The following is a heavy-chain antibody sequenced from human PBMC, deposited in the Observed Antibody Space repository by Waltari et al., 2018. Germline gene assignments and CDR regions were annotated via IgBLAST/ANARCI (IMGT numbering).Heavy chain of an antibody. Sequence: QVQLVQSGAGVKKPGSSVKVSCKASGGTFSSYAISWVRRAPGQGREWMGGIIPIFGTANYAQKFQGRVTITADESTSTAYMELSSLRSEDTAVYYCASIGFEVVARYAFDIWGQGTMVTVSS. J-gene: IGHJ3*02. CDR1: GGTFSSYA. V-gene: IGHV1-69*13. CDR3: ASIGFEVVARYAFDI. D-gene: IGHD3-16*01. CDR2: IIPIFGTA.